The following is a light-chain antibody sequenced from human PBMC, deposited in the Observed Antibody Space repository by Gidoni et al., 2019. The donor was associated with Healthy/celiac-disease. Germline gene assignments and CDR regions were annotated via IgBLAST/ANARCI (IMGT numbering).Light chain of an antibody. CDR3: LLYYGGARGV. CDR2: SKS. Sequence: QTVVSPEPSLTVSPGGTVTLTCASSTGAVTSGYYPNWFQQKPGQAPRALIYSKSNKHSWTPARFSGSLLGGKAAMTLSGVRPEDEAEYYCLLYYGGARGVFGGETKLTVL. J-gene: IGLJ2*01. CDR1: TGAVTSGYY. V-gene: IGLV7-43*01.